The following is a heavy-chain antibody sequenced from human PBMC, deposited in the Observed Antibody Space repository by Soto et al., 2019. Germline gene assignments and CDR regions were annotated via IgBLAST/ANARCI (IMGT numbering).Heavy chain of an antibody. CDR1: GGSISSSSYY. CDR3: ARHWDIVVVVAAPNYWFDP. Sequence: SGTLSLTCTVSGGSISSSSYYWGWIRQPPGKGLEWIGSIYYSGSTYYNPSLKSRVTISVDTSKNQFSLKLSSVTAADTAVYYCARHWDIVVVVAAPNYWFDPWGQGTLVTVSS. D-gene: IGHD2-15*01. V-gene: IGHV4-39*01. CDR2: IYYSGST. J-gene: IGHJ5*02.